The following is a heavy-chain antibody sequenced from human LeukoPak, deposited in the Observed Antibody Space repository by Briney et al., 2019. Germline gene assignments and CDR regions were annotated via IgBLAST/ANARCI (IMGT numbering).Heavy chain of an antibody. V-gene: IGHV1-18*01. CDR3: ARDAPVAGTDTGVIDY. CDR1: DYTFTSYG. D-gene: IGHD6-19*01. J-gene: IGHJ4*02. Sequence: ASVKVSCKASDYTFTSYGISWVRQAPGQGLEWMGWISAYNGNTNYAQKLQGRVTMTTDTSTSTAYMELRSLRSDDTAVYYCARDAPVAGTDTGVIDYWGQGTLVTVSS. CDR2: ISAYNGNT.